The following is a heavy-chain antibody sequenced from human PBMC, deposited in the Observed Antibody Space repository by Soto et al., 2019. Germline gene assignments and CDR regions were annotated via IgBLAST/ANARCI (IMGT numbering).Heavy chain of an antibody. J-gene: IGHJ2*01. V-gene: IGHV1-69*12. Sequence: QVQLVQSGAEVKKPGSSVKVSCKASGGTFSSYAISWVRQAPGQGLEWMGGIIPIFGTANYAQKFQGRVTITADESTSTAYMELSSLRSEDTAVCYCARAYCGGDCYSWWYFDLWGRGTLVTVSS. CDR1: GGTFSSYA. CDR3: ARAYCGGDCYSWWYFDL. CDR2: IIPIFGTA. D-gene: IGHD2-21*02.